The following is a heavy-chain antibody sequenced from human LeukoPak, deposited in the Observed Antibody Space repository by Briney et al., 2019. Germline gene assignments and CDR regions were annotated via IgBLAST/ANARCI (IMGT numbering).Heavy chain of an antibody. CDR2: IYYSGST. J-gene: IGHJ3*02. Sequence: PSETLSLTCTVSGGSISSYYWSWIRQPPGKGLEWIGYIYYSGSTNYNPSLKSRVTISVDTSKNQFFLKLSSVTAADTAVYYCARDGHRVVAATEPFRDAFDIWGQGTMVTVSS. CDR3: ARDGHRVVAATEPFRDAFDI. D-gene: IGHD2-15*01. V-gene: IGHV4-59*01. CDR1: GGSISSYY.